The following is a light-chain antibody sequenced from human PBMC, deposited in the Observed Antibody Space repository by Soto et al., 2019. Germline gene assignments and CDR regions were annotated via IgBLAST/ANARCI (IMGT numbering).Light chain of an antibody. Sequence: EIVLTHSPSTLALSPGSRFNLSCRAGQSVSSAYLAWYQQERGQAPRLLIYGASNRATGIPDRLSGSGSGKDFTLTISRLETEAFAVYYCQQYGSSPPSVTFGHGTRLEIK. V-gene: IGKV3-20*01. CDR3: QQYGSSPPSVT. CDR1: QSVSSAY. J-gene: IGKJ5*01. CDR2: GAS.